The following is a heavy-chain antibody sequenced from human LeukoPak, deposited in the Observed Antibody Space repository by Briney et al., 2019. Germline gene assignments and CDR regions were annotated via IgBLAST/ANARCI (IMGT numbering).Heavy chain of an antibody. CDR3: ARVGYCSGGSCYEFADDY. CDR1: GFTFSDYY. V-gene: IGHV3-21*01. Sequence: GGSLRLSCAASGFTFSDYYMNWVRQAPGKGLEWVSSISSSSSYIYYADSVKGRFTISRDNAKNSLYLQMNSLRAEDTAVYYCARVGYCSGGSCYEFADDYWGQGTLVTVSS. J-gene: IGHJ4*02. CDR2: ISSSSSYI. D-gene: IGHD2-15*01.